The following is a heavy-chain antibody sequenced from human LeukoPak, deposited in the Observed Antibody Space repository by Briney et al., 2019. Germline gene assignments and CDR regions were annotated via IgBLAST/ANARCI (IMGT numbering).Heavy chain of an antibody. J-gene: IGHJ3*02. CDR1: GFTFSNYR. Sequence: GALRLSCAASGFTFSNYRMSWVRQAPGKGLEWVASIKQDGSEKYYVDSVKGRFTISRDNAKNSLYLQMNSLRAEDTAVYYCARDIGSGDAFDIWGQGTMVSVSS. V-gene: IGHV3-7*01. D-gene: IGHD3-10*01. CDR3: ARDIGSGDAFDI. CDR2: IKQDGSEK.